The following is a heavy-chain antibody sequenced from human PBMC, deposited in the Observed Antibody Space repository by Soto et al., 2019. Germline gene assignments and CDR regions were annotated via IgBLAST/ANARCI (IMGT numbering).Heavy chain of an antibody. CDR3: AKDNLAPYSQGWPIRFDP. CDR1: GFTFSSYA. V-gene: IGHV3-23*01. J-gene: IGHJ5*02. Sequence: EVHLLESGGGLVQPGGSLRLSCAASGFTFSSYAMGWVRQAPGEGLEWVSSIGGSGSYTYYADSVKGRFTISRDNFKSTLYLQMNSLRAEDTAVYYCAKDNLAPYSQGWPIRFDPWGQGTLVTVSS. D-gene: IGHD6-13*01. CDR2: IGGSGSYT.